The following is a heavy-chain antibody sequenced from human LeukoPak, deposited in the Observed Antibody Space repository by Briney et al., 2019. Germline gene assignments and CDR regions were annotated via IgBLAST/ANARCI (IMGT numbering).Heavy chain of an antibody. V-gene: IGHV3-48*04. CDR1: GFIFSSYS. CDR3: ARAYYYYYMDV. CDR2: ISSSSSTI. Sequence: GGSLRLSCAASGFIFSSYSMNWVRQAPGKGLEWVSYISSSSSTIYYADSVKGRFTISRDNAKNSLYLQMNSLRAEDTAVYYCARAYYYYYMDVWGKGTTVTISS. J-gene: IGHJ6*03.